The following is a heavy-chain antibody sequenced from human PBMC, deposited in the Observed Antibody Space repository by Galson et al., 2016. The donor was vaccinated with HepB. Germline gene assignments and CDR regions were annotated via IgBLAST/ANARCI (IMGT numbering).Heavy chain of an antibody. Sequence: SLRLSCAASGSTFSRYALHWVRQAPGKGLEYVSAISSNGGTTYYADYVKGRFTISRDNFKNTLYLQMSSLRAEDTAVYYCVKDFDYVWGSFRFQTKYYFDYWGQGTLVTVSS. V-gene: IGHV3-64D*06. CDR3: VKDFDYVWGSFRFQTKYYFDY. CDR2: ISSNGGTT. J-gene: IGHJ4*02. D-gene: IGHD3-16*02. CDR1: GSTFSRYA.